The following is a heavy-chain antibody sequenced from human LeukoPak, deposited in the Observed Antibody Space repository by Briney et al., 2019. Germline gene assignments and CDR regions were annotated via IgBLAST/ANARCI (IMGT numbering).Heavy chain of an antibody. J-gene: IGHJ4*02. CDR3: ARVVYDSSTYPKSYFDF. CDR1: GGSISSSSYY. V-gene: IGHV4-39*07. CDR2: IYYRGIT. Sequence: ASETLSLTCTVSGGSISSSSYYWGWIRQPPGKGLEWIGSIYYRGITYYNPSLKSRVTISVDTSKNQFSLKLSSVTAADTAVYYCARVVYDSSTYPKSYFDFWGQGTLVTVSP. D-gene: IGHD3-22*01.